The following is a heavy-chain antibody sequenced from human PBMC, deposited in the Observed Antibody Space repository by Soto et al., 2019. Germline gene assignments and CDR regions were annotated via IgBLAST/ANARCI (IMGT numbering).Heavy chain of an antibody. CDR3: ARQLGLIWYVELLDHYYYYMDV. D-gene: IGHD3-10*01. CDR2: INHSGST. Sequence: SETLSLTCAVYGGSFSGYYWSWIRQPPGKGLEWIGEINHSGSTNYNPSLKSRVTISVDTSKNQFSLKLSSVTAADTAGYYCARQLGLIWYVELLDHYYYYMDVWGKGTTVTVSS. V-gene: IGHV4-34*01. J-gene: IGHJ6*03. CDR1: GGSFSGYY.